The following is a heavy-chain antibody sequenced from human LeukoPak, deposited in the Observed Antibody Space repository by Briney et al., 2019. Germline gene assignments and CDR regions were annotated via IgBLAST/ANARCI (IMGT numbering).Heavy chain of an antibody. D-gene: IGHD3-22*01. CDR1: GFTFSSYW. CDR3: ARNLYRIVVVPHYFDY. Sequence: GGSLRLSCAASGFTFSSYWMSWVRQAPGKGLEWVANIKQDGSEKYYVDSVKGRFTISRDDAKNSLYLQMNSLRAEDTAVYYCARNLYRIVVVPHYFDYWGQGTLVTVSS. V-gene: IGHV3-7*01. J-gene: IGHJ4*02. CDR2: IKQDGSEK.